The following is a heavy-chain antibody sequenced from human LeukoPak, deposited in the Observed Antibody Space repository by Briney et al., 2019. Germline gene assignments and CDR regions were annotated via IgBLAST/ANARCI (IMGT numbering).Heavy chain of an antibody. J-gene: IGHJ4*02. CDR2: IADNGAT. CDR1: GFTFSRSA. CDR3: AKDKKASGWHFFDY. D-gene: IGHD6-19*01. Sequence: PGGSLRLSCAASGFTFSRSAMTWVRQAPGKGLEWVSGIADNGATYYADSVKGRFIISRDNSKNTLYLQMNSLRAEDTAAYYCAKDKKASGWHFFDYWGQGALVIVSS. V-gene: IGHV3-23*01.